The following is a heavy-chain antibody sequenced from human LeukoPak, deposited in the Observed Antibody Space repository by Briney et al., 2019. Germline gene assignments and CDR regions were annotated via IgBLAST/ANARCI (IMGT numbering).Heavy chain of an antibody. CDR1: GYTFTSYY. D-gene: IGHD2-21*02. Sequence: AAVKVSCKASGYTFTSYYMHWVRQAPGQGLEWMGIINPSGGSTSYAQKFQGRVTMTRDTSTSTVYMELSSLRSEDTAVYYFAREGDSRTDFDYWGQGTLVTVSS. J-gene: IGHJ4*02. CDR3: AREGDSRTDFDY. V-gene: IGHV1-46*01. CDR2: INPSGGST.